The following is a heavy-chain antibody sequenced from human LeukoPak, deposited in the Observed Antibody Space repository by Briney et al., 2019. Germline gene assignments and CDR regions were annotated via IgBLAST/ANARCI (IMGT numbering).Heavy chain of an antibody. CDR1: GFTFSTYA. CDR2: ISSSGGST. D-gene: IGHD2-21*01. V-gene: IGHV3-64D*06. CDR3: VKECCAFDAYNWFDP. Sequence: GGSLRLSCSASGFTFSTYAMHWVRQAPGKGLEYVSAISSSGGSTYYADSVKGRFTISRDNSKNTLYLQMSSLRPEDTALYYCVKECCAFDAYNWFDPWGQGTLVTVSS. J-gene: IGHJ5*02.